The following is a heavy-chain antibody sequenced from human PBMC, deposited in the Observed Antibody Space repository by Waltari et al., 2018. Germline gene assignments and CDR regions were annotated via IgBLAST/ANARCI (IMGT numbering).Heavy chain of an antibody. CDR2: IFPDDSDT. CDR1: GYTCANYW. V-gene: IGHV5-51*01. Sequence: EVQLVQSGAEVKKPGESQRISCEGPGYTCANYWTGWVRQTPDKGLEWMGIIFPDDSDTRYSPSFQGQVTISVDKSINTAYLQWNSLKASDTAVYFCARPSWSRALWYGDFWGQGTVVTVSS. D-gene: IGHD3-10*01. J-gene: IGHJ4*02. CDR3: ARPSWSRALWYGDF.